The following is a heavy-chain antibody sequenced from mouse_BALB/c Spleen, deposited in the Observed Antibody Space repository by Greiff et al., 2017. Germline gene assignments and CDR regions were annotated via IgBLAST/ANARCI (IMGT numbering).Heavy chain of an antibody. CDR3: AREITTTRYYAMDY. CDR2: IDPFNGGT. CDR1: GYSFTSYY. J-gene: IGHJ4*01. V-gene: IGHV1S135*01. Sequence: VQLQQSGPELMKPGASVKISCKASGYSFTSYYMHWVKQSHGKSLEWIGYIDPFNGGTSYNQKFKGKATLTVDKSSSTAYMHLSSLTSEDSAVYYCAREITTTRYYAMDYWGQGTSVTVSS. D-gene: IGHD2-4*01.